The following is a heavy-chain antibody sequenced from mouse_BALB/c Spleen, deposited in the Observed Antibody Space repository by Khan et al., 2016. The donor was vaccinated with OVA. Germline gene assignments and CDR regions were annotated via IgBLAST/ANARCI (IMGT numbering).Heavy chain of an antibody. Sequence: QMQLKQSGAELVRPGDSVKLTCKTSGYIFTSYWIHWVKQRPGQGLEWIARIYPGTDNTYYNEEFKERFTLTADKSSSTAYMQLSSLKSEDSDVYFCAREEALYHMDHWGQGTTVTVSS. D-gene: IGHD3-2*02. CDR3: AREEALYHMDH. CDR2: IYPGTDNT. CDR1: GYIFTSYW. V-gene: IGHV1-76*01. J-gene: IGHJ2*01.